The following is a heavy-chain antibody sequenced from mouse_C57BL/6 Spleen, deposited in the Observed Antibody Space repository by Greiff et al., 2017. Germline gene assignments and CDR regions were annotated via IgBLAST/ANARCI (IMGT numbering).Heavy chain of an antibody. CDR1: GYTFTSYW. CDR3: ARREGRDYFDY. J-gene: IGHJ2*01. Sequence: VQLQQPGAELVKPGASVKLSCKASGYTFTSYWMHWVKQRPGQGLAWIGMIHPNSGSTNYNEKFKSKATLTVNKSSSTAYMQLSSLTSEDSAVYYCARREGRDYFDYWGKGTTLTVSS. CDR2: IHPNSGST. D-gene: IGHD3-3*01. V-gene: IGHV1-64*01.